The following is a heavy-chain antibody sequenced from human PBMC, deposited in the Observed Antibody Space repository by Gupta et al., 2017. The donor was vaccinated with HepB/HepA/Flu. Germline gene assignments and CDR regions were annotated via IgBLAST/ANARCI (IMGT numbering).Heavy chain of an antibody. V-gene: IGHV3-23*01. J-gene: IGHJ6*03. Sequence: EVQLLESGGGLVQPGGSLRLYCSASGFTFGSNAMNWVRQAPGKGLEWVSGIGRDMSTHYADSVKGRFTISRDNSKNTLYLQMNSLRAEDTAVYYCAKDLHAWSAMDVWGKGTTVTVSS. CDR1: GFTFGSNA. CDR2: IGRDMST. D-gene: IGHD3-3*01. CDR3: AKDLHAWSAMDV.